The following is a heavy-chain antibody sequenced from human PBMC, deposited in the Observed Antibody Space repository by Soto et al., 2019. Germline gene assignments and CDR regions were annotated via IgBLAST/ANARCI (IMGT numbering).Heavy chain of an antibody. CDR1: GGSVSSGSYY. CDR3: AAWAPRQGFDP. Sequence: QVQLQESGPGLVKPSETLSLTCTVSGGSVSSGSYYWSWIRQPPGKGLEWIGYIYYSGSTNYNPSLKSRVTISVDTSKNQFSRKLCSVTAAETAVYYWAAWAPRQGFDPWGPGTLVTVAS. V-gene: IGHV4-61*01. J-gene: IGHJ5*02. CDR2: IYYSGST. D-gene: IGHD7-27*01.